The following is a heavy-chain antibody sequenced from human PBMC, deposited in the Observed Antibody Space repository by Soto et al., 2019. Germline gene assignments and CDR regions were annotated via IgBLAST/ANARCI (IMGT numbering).Heavy chain of an antibody. J-gene: IGHJ3*02. CDR1: GFTFSTCW. Sequence: GGSLRLSCAASGFTFSTCWMMWVRQAPGKGLEWVANINQDGSERYYVDSVKGRFTISRDNAKNSLYLQMNSLRAEDTAVYYCARDSDSSGWGAFDIWGQGTMVTVSS. D-gene: IGHD6-19*01. CDR2: INQDGSER. CDR3: ARDSDSSGWGAFDI. V-gene: IGHV3-7*01.